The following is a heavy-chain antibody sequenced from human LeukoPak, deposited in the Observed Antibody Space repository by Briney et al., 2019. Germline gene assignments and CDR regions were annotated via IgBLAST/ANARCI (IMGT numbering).Heavy chain of an antibody. V-gene: IGHV4-4*09. D-gene: IGHD3-22*01. CDR3: ASPRSGYRYTFDY. CDR2: ISASGST. J-gene: IGHJ4*02. CDR1: AASISNYY. Sequence: SETLSLTCAVSAASISNYYWSWIRQAPGKGLEWIGYISASGSTNYNPSLKSRVSISLDTSKNRFSLNLNFVTAADTAVYYCASPRSGYRYTFDYWGQGALVTVSS.